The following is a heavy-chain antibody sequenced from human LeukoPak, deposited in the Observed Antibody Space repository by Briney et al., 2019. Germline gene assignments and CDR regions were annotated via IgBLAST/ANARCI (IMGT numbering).Heavy chain of an antibody. CDR3: ARRGAAVGTGNDY. CDR1: GYTFNGYY. D-gene: IGHD6-13*01. Sequence: ASVKVSCKASGYTFNGYYMHWVRQAPGQGLEWMGWISAYNGNTNYARNLQGRVTMTTDTSTSTAYMELRSLRSDDTAVYYCARRGAAVGTGNDYWGPGTLVTVSS. V-gene: IGHV1-18*04. J-gene: IGHJ4*02. CDR2: ISAYNGNT.